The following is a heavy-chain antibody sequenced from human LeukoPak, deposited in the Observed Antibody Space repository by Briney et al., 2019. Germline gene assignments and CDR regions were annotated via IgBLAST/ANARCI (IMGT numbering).Heavy chain of an antibody. CDR2: INPSGGST. V-gene: IGHV1-46*01. CDR3: ARGAPNYYDSSGYSPYYFDY. Sequence: ASVKVSCKASGYTFTSYYMHWVRQAPGQGREWMGIINPSGGSTSYAQKLQGRVTMTRDTSTSTVYMELSSLRSEDTGVYYCARGAPNYYDSSGYSPYYFDYWGQGTLVTVSS. CDR1: GYTFTSYY. D-gene: IGHD3-22*01. J-gene: IGHJ4*02.